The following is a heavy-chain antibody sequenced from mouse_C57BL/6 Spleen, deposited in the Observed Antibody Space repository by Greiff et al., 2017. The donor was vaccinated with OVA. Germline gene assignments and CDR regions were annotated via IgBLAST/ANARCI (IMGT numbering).Heavy chain of an antibody. J-gene: IGHJ2*01. V-gene: IGHV5-17*01. CDR1: GFTFSDYG. Sequence: EVQLVESGGGLVKPGGSLKLSCAASGFTFSDYGMHWVRQAPEKGLEWVAYISSGSSTIYYADTVKGRFTISRDNAKNTLFLQMTSLRAEDTAMYYCARNWDGYFDYWGQGTTLTVSS. CDR3: ARNWDGYFDY. D-gene: IGHD4-1*01. CDR2: ISSGSSTI.